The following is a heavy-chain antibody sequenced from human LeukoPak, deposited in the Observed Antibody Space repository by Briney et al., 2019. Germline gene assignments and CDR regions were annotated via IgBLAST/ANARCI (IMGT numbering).Heavy chain of an antibody. V-gene: IGHV1-46*02. CDR3: ARDQEGFDY. Sequence: ASVKVSCKASGYTFNHHGISWVRQAPGQGLEWMGMIYPRDGSTSYAQKFQGRVTVTRDTSTSTVHMELSGPRSEDTAVYYCARDQEGFDYWGQGTLVTVSS. CDR2: IYPRDGST. J-gene: IGHJ4*02. CDR1: GYTFNHHG.